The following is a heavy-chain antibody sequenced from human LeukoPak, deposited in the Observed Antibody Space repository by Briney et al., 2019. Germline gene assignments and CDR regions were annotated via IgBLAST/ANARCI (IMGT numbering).Heavy chain of an antibody. CDR2: VHYSGST. CDR3: ARWDYGDYVGFDI. V-gene: IGHV4-61*01. D-gene: IGHD4-17*01. CDR1: GGSVSSGNYY. Sequence: SETLSLTCTVSGGSVSSGNYYWSWIRQPPGKGLEWIAYVHYSGSTDNSPSLRSRVTISVGTSKNQVSLKLSSVTAADTAVYYCARWDYGDYVGFDIWGQGTMVTVSS. J-gene: IGHJ3*02.